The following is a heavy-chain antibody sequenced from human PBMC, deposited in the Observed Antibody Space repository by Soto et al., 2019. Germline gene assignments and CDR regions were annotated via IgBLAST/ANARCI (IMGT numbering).Heavy chain of an antibody. D-gene: IGHD5-12*01. J-gene: IGHJ5*02. Sequence: PPERLSGTYCVSGASVGGGSYYWSWVRQPPGKGLEWLGYIPSRGRPFYNPSLTSRGTISADTSKNQLSLQLTSVTAADTAVYYCARDTYSGYDFGLWGQGTLATVS. CDR1: GASVGGGSYY. V-gene: IGHV4-30-4*01. CDR2: IPSRGRP. CDR3: ARDTYSGYDFGL.